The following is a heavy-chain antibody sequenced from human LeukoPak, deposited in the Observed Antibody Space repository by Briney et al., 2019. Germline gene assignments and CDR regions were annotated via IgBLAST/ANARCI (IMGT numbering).Heavy chain of an antibody. CDR1: GFTFSSYS. D-gene: IGHD1-26*01. J-gene: IGHJ6*03. CDR2: ISSSSSTI. V-gene: IGHV3-48*01. Sequence: GGSLRLSCAASGFTFSSYSMNWVRQAPGKGLEWVSYISSSSSTIYYADSVKGRFTISRDNAKNSLYLQMNSLRAEDTAVYYCARVVGATQFGYYYYYMDVWGKGTTVTVSS. CDR3: ARVVGATQFGYYYYYMDV.